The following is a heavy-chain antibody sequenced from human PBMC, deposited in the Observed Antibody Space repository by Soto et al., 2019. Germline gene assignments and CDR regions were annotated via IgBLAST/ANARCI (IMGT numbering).Heavy chain of an antibody. J-gene: IGHJ4*02. CDR1: GGTFSSYT. D-gene: IGHD6-13*01. V-gene: IGHV1-69*02. CDR2: IIPILGIA. CDR3: ARGEVAAAADY. Sequence: QVQLVQSGAEVKKPGSSVKVSCKGSGGTFSSYTISWVRQAPGQGLEWMGRIIPILGIANYAQKFQGRVTITADKSTSTAYMELSSLRSEDTAVYYCARGEVAAAADYWGQGTLVTVSS.